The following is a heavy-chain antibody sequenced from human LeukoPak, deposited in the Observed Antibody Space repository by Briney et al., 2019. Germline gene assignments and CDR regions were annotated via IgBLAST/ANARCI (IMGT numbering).Heavy chain of an antibody. CDR3: ARHEGGGSTSYFPLDY. J-gene: IGHJ4*02. CDR2: IYPSDSLT. CDR1: GYEFTTYW. Sequence: GESLQISCKGSGYEFTTYWIAWVRQPPGKGLEWMGIIYPSDSLTRYNPSFEGQVTMSADKSINTAYLQWVSLQASDTAMYYCARHEGGGSTSYFPLDYWGQGTLLTVSS. V-gene: IGHV5-51*01. D-gene: IGHD3-10*01.